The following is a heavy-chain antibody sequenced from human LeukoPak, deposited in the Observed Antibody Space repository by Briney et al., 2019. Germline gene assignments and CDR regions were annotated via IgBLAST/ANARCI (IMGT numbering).Heavy chain of an antibody. Sequence: SETLSLTCTVSGGSISSYYWSWIRQPPGKGLEWIGYIYYSGSTNYNPSLKSRVTISVDTSKNQFSLKPSSVTAADTAVYYCARDSGTWTNYFDYWGQGTLVTVSS. V-gene: IGHV4-59*01. CDR3: ARDSGTWTNYFDY. D-gene: IGHD1-1*01. J-gene: IGHJ4*02. CDR2: IYYSGST. CDR1: GGSISSYY.